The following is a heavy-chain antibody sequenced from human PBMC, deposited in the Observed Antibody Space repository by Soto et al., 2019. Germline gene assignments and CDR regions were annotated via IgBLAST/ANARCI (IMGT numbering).Heavy chain of an antibody. J-gene: IGHJ3*02. V-gene: IGHV4-59*01. CDR1: GGSISSYY. CDR3: ARRETGQQLVSVAAFDI. Sequence: SETLSLTCTVSGGSISSYYWSWIRQPPGKGLEWIGYIYYSGSTNYNPSLKSRVTISVDTSKNPFSLKLSSVTAADTAVYYCARRETGQQLVSVAAFDIWGQGTMVTVSS. D-gene: IGHD6-13*01. CDR2: IYYSGST.